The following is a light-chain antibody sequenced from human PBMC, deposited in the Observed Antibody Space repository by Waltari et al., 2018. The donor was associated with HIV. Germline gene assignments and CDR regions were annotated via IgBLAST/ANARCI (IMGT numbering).Light chain of an antibody. V-gene: IGKV2-30*01. CDR3: MQGTYWPRT. CDR1: QSLEYTNGNTY. J-gene: IGKJ2*02. Sequence: DVLTQSPLSLSVTLGQPAPISSKSSQSLEYTNGNTYSTWFHQRPGQSPRRLIFAISTRDSGVPDRFSGSGSGTDFTLKISRLETEDVGTYYCMQGTYWPRTFGQGTKLEV. CDR2: AIS.